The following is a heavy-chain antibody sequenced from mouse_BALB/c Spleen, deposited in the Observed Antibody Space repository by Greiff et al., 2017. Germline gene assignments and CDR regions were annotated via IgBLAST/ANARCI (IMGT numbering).Heavy chain of an antibody. CDR1: GYTFTSYW. J-gene: IGHJ3*01. CDR3: AREEAYYRFFAY. V-gene: IGHV1-7*01. D-gene: IGHD2-14*01. Sequence: QVQLKQSGAELAKPGASVKMSCKASGYTFTSYWMHWVKQRPGQGLEWIGYINPSTGYTEYNQKFKDKATLTADKSSSTAYMQLSSLTSEDSAVYYCAREEAYYRFFAYWGQGTLVTVSA. CDR2: INPSTGYT.